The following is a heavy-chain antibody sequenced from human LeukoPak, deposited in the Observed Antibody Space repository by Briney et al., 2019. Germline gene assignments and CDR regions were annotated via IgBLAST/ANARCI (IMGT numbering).Heavy chain of an antibody. CDR3: AKGKALLEYYFDY. CDR2: ISYDGSKE. Sequence: GRSLRLSCPASGFTFSTYGMHWVRQAPGKGPEWVAAISYDGSKEYYADSVKGRFSISRDNSKNTLYLQMNSLRAEDTAVFYCAKGKALLEYYFDYWGQGTLVTVSS. V-gene: IGHV3-30*18. CDR1: GFTFSTYG. J-gene: IGHJ4*02. D-gene: IGHD2-15*01.